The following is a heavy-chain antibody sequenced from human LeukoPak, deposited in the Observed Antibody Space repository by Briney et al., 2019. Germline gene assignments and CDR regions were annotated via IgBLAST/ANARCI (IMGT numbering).Heavy chain of an antibody. CDR1: GGSISSSSYY. V-gene: IGHV4-39*01. J-gene: IGHJ3*02. Sequence: SETLSLTCTVSGGSISSSSYYWCWIRQPPGKGLEWIGSIYYSGSTYYNPSLKSRVTISVDTSKNQFSLKLSSVTAADTAVYYCARRGYDFWSGLGAFDIWGQGTMVTVSS. D-gene: IGHD3-3*01. CDR2: IYYSGST. CDR3: ARRGYDFWSGLGAFDI.